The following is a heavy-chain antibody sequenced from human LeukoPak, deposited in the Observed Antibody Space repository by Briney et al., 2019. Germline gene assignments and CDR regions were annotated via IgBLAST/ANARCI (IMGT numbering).Heavy chain of an antibody. CDR3: ASLLGDILTGYYTDDAFDI. Sequence: SETLSLTCTVSGGSISSYYWSWIRQPAGKGLEWIGRIYTSGSTNYNPSLKSRVTMSVDTSKNQFSLKLSSVTAADTAVYYCASLLGDILTGYYTDDAFDIWGQGTMVTVSS. D-gene: IGHD3-9*01. V-gene: IGHV4-4*07. J-gene: IGHJ3*02. CDR2: IYTSGST. CDR1: GGSISSYY.